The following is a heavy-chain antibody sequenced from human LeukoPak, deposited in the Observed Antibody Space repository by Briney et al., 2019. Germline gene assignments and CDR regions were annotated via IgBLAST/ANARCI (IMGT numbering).Heavy chain of an antibody. CDR1: GGSITGYY. V-gene: IGHV4-4*07. D-gene: IGHD3-3*01. Sequence: SETLSLTCTVSGGSITGYYWSWVRQPAGKGLEWIGRIYSDGSTNYNPSLSSRVAMSVSTSKSQFSLKLTSVTAADTAVYYCARTTIFGVVKGLFDYWGQGTLVTVSS. CDR2: IYSDGST. J-gene: IGHJ4*02. CDR3: ARTTIFGVVKGLFDY.